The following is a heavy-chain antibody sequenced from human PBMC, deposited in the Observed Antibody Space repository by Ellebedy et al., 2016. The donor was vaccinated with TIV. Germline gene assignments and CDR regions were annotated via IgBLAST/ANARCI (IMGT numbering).Heavy chain of an antibody. CDR1: GFTFSGYS. V-gene: IGHV3-21*01. CDR2: ISSSYSFI. D-gene: IGHD6-13*01. Sequence: GESLKISCAASGFTFSGYSMNWVRQAPGKGLEWVSSISSSYSFIYYADSTKGRFTISRNNAKNSLYLQMKSLRAEDTAVYYCARSTQEDSSSWIEYSYYVMDVWGQGTTVTVSS. CDR3: ARSTQEDSSSWIEYSYYVMDV. J-gene: IGHJ6*02.